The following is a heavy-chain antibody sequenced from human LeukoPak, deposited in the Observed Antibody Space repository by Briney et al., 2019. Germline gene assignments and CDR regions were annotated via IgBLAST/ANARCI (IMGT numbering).Heavy chain of an antibody. CDR1: GFTFSSYW. D-gene: IGHD2-2*01. CDR2: IKQDGSEK. CDR3: ATDIVVVPAAMTMIAFDI. V-gene: IGHV3-7*03. J-gene: IGHJ3*02. Sequence: GGSLRLSCAASGFTFSSYWMSWVRQAPGKGLEWVANIKQDGSEKYYVDSVKGRFTISRDNAKNSLYLQMNSLRAEDTAVYYCATDIVVVPAAMTMIAFDIWGQGTMVTVSS.